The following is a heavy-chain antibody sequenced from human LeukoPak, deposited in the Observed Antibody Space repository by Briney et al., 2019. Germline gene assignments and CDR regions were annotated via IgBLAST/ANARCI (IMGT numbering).Heavy chain of an antibody. CDR2: IYYSGST. CDR1: GGSISSGDYY. D-gene: IGHD6-19*01. Sequence: SETLSLTCTVSGGSISSGDYYWSWIRQPPGKGLEWIGYIYYSGSTYYNPSLKSRVTISVDTSKNQFSLKLSSATAADTAVYYCARVDVAVSACDYWGQGTLVTVSS. V-gene: IGHV4-30-4*01. CDR3: ARVDVAVSACDY. J-gene: IGHJ4*02.